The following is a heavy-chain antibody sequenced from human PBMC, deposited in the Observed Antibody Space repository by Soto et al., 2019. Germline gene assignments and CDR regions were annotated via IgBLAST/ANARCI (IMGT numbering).Heavy chain of an antibody. CDR3: ARQVAGTPYFDY. CDR2: IYYSGST. CDR1: GGSISSYY. Sequence: SETLSLTCTVSGGSISSYYWSWIRQPPGKGLEWIGYIYYSGSTNYNPSLKSRVTISVDTSKNQFSLKVSSVTAADTAVYYCARQVAGTPYFDYWGQGTLVTVSS. D-gene: IGHD2-15*01. V-gene: IGHV4-59*08. J-gene: IGHJ4*02.